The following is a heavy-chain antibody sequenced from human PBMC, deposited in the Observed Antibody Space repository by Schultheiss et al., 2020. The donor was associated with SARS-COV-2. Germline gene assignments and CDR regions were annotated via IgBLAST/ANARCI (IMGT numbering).Heavy chain of an antibody. CDR2: ISYDGTKK. CDR1: GFTFSSYG. J-gene: IGHJ4*02. CDR3: ARVPPGSGYYPFDY. Sequence: GGSLRLSCAASGFTFSSYGMHWVRQAPGKGLEWVSVISYDGTKKYYADSVKGRFTISRDNAKNSLYLQMNSLRAEDTAVYYCARVPPGSGYYPFDYWGQGTLVTVSS. V-gene: IGHV3-30*03. D-gene: IGHD3-22*01.